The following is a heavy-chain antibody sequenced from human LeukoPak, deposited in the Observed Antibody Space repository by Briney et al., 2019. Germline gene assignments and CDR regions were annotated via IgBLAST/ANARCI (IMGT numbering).Heavy chain of an antibody. V-gene: IGHV3-23*01. CDR1: GFSFGSYS. CDR3: AKSGSYMTYYYYMDV. Sequence: PGGSLRLSCAASGFSFGSYSMNWVRQAPGKGLEWVSAISGSGGSTYYADSVKGRFTISRDKSKNTLYLQMNSLRAEDTAVYYCAKSGSYMTYYYYMDVWGKGTTVTVSS. D-gene: IGHD3-10*01. CDR2: ISGSGGST. J-gene: IGHJ6*03.